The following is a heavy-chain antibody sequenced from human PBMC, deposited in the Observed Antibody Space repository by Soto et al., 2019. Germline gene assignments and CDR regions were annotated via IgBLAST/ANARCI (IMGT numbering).Heavy chain of an antibody. CDR1: GYSFTSYW. D-gene: IGHD2-15*01. V-gene: IGHV5-51*01. CDR2: IYPGDSDT. Sequence: GESLKISCKGSGYSFTSYWIGWVRQMPGKGLGWMGIIYPGDSDTTYSPSCQGQVTISADKTISTAYLQWSSLKASDTALYYCARYCSGGSCRGFDSWGQGTLVTVSS. J-gene: IGHJ4*02. CDR3: ARYCSGGSCRGFDS.